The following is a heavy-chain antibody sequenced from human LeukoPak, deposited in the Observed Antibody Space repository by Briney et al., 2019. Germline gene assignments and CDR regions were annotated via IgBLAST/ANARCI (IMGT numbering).Heavy chain of an antibody. CDR3: ARDKGVGYSGYDLLDY. J-gene: IGHJ4*02. CDR1: GFTFSSYA. D-gene: IGHD5-12*01. Sequence: GGSLRLSCAASGFTFSSYAMHWVRQAPGKGLEYVSAISSNGGSTYYANSVKGRFTISRDNSKNTLYLQMGSLRAEDMAVYYCARDKGVGYSGYDLLDYWGQGTLVTVSS. V-gene: IGHV3-64*01. CDR2: ISSNGGST.